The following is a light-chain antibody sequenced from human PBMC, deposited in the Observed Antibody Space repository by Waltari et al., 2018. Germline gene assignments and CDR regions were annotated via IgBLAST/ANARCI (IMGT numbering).Light chain of an antibody. Sequence: SYELTQPPSVSVSPGQTATITCSGDLLTKKFTYWLQQKSGQAPVMVIYEDTKRLSAIPERFSGSSSGTTAALTITGAQVEDEADYYCYSTDIFRSERGVFGGGTKLLVL. CDR2: EDT. CDR1: LLTKKF. J-gene: IGLJ2*01. V-gene: IGLV3-10*01. CDR3: YSTDIFRSERGV.